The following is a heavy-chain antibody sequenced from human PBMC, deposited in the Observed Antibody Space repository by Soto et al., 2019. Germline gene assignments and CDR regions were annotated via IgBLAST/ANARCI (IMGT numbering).Heavy chain of an antibody. J-gene: IGHJ4*02. Sequence: SETLSLTCTVSGGSISSGGYYWSWIRQHPGKGLEWIGYIYYSGSTYYNPSLKSRVSMSVDTSKNQFSLKLSSVTAADTAVYYCARAPYCSGGSCYSWGYYFDYWGQGTLVTVSS. D-gene: IGHD2-15*01. V-gene: IGHV4-31*03. CDR3: ARAPYCSGGSCYSWGYYFDY. CDR1: GGSISSGGYY. CDR2: IYYSGST.